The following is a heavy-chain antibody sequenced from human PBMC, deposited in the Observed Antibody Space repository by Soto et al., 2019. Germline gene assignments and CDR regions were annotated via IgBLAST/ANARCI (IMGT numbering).Heavy chain of an antibody. CDR3: ARGSGIVALPGELEDVKYDY. Sequence: PSETXSLTCAVYGQSFSGHSWAWIRQPPGKGLEWIGEINESGSTYYNPSLKSRVTISTDTSTNQFSLKLSSVSAADTAAYFCARGSGIVALPGELEDVKYDYWGQGTLVTVSS. D-gene: IGHD2-21*01. CDR1: GQSFSGHS. J-gene: IGHJ4*02. V-gene: IGHV4-34*01. CDR2: INESGST.